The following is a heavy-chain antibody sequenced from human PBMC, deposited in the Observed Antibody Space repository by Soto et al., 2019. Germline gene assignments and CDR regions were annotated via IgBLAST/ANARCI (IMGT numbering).Heavy chain of an antibody. CDR2: IIPIFGTA. J-gene: IGHJ6*02. D-gene: IGHD2-2*01. CDR1: GGTFSSYA. Sequence: ASVKVSCKASGGTFSSYAISWVRQAPGQGLEWMGGIIPIFGTANYAQKFQGRVTITADESTSTAYMELSSLRSEDTAVYYCAVCSSTSCYYYYYGMDVWGQGTTVTVS. CDR3: AVCSSTSCYYYYYGMDV. V-gene: IGHV1-69*13.